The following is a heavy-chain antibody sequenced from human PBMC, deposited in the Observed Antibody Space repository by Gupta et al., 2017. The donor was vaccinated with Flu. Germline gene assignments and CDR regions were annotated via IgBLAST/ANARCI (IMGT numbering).Heavy chain of an antibody. D-gene: IGHD3-16*01. CDR2: ICSSDQT. J-gene: IGHJ5*02. CDR1: GFSLNNRALG. V-gene: IGHV2-26*01. Sequence: QVPLTASGPVLVKPTETLTLTCPVSGFSLNNRALGVSWFRQPPGKALEWLAHICSSDQTSYSTSLKTRLSVYRDASNSQVVLLMTNMDPVDTATYYGARFVDYVWYSWRPSWVDPWGQGARGTVSS. CDR3: ARFVDYVWYSWRPSWVDP.